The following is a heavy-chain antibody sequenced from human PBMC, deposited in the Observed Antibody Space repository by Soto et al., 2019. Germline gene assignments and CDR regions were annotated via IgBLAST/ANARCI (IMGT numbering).Heavy chain of an antibody. D-gene: IGHD3-22*01. CDR2: IYYSGST. Sequence: SETLSLTCTVSGGSISSSSYYRGWIRQPPGKGLEWIGSIYYSGSTYYNPSLKSRVTISVDTSKNQFSLKLSSVTAADTAVYYCARLSDFGDSSGYYSYYFDYWGQGTLVTVSS. J-gene: IGHJ4*02. CDR1: GGSISSSSYY. CDR3: ARLSDFGDSSGYYSYYFDY. V-gene: IGHV4-39*01.